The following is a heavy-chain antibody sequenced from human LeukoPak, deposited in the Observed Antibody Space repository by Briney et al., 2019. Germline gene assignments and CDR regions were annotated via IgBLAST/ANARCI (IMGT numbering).Heavy chain of an antibody. CDR2: IYYSGST. J-gene: IGHJ2*01. CDR1: GGSISSSSYY. Sequence: PSETLSLTCTVSGGSISSSSYYWGWIRQPPGTGLEWIGSIYYSGSTYYNPSLKSRVTISVDTSKNQSSLKLSSVTAADTAVYYCARVIEVYYYDSSGYYSRWYFDLWGRGTLVTVSS. CDR3: ARVIEVYYYDSSGYYSRWYFDL. V-gene: IGHV4-39*07. D-gene: IGHD3-22*01.